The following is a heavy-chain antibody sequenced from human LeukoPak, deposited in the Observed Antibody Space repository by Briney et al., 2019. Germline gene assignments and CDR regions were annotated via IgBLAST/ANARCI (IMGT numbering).Heavy chain of an antibody. CDR3: ARDGSWEALKGAFDI. V-gene: IGHV3-33*01. D-gene: IGHD1-26*01. J-gene: IGHJ3*02. Sequence: PWGSLRLSCAASGFTFSSYGMHWVRQAPGKGLEWVAVIWYDGSNKYYADSVKGRFTISRDNSKNTLYLQMNSLRAEDTAVYYCARDGSWEALKGAFDIWGQGTMVTVSS. CDR2: IWYDGSNK. CDR1: GFTFSSYG.